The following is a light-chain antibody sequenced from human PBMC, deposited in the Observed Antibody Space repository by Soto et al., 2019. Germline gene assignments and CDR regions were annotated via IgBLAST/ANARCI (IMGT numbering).Light chain of an antibody. CDR2: KAY. CDR3: QQYSSYLYT. Sequence: DIQMTQSPSTLSASVGDRVTITCRASQSISSWLAWYQQKPGKAPKLLIYKAYSLQSGVPSRFSGSGSGTEFTLTISSLQPDDFATYYCQQYSSYLYTFGQGTKVDI. J-gene: IGKJ2*01. CDR1: QSISSW. V-gene: IGKV1-5*03.